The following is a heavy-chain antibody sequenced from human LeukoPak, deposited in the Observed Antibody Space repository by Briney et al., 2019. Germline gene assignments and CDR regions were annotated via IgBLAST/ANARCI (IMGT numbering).Heavy chain of an antibody. CDR3: ARAGVNYDSSGYFPDDAFDI. V-gene: IGHV3-11*06. D-gene: IGHD3-22*01. CDR1: GFTFSDYY. CDR2: ISSSSNYI. J-gene: IGHJ3*02. Sequence: GGSLRLSCAASGFTFSDYYMSWIRQAPGKGLEWVSSISSSSNYIYYADSVKGRSTISRDNAKNSLYLQMHSLRAEDTSVYYCARAGVNYDSSGYFPDDAFDIWGQGTMVTVSS.